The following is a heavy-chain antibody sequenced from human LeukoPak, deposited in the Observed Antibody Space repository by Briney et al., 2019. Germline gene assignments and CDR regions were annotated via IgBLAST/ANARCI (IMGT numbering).Heavy chain of an antibody. CDR2: INSDGSST. D-gene: IGHD3-10*01. CDR1: GFTFSTYS. Sequence: PGGSLRLSCVASGFTFSTYSMNWVRQAPGKGLVWVSRINSDGSSTSYADSVKGRFTISRDNAKNTLYLQMNSLRVEDTAVYYCAREWSGFGELPDYWGQGTLVTVSS. J-gene: IGHJ4*02. V-gene: IGHV3-74*01. CDR3: AREWSGFGELPDY.